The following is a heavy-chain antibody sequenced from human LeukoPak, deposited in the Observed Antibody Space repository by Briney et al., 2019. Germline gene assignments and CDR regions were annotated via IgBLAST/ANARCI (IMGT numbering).Heavy chain of an antibody. J-gene: IGHJ5*01. D-gene: IGHD3-10*01. Sequence: GESLKIFCRGSGYSFNRYWIGWVRQMPGKGLEWMGIIYPGDSDTRYSPFFQGQVTISADKSISTAYLQWRSLKASDTAMYYCARINYGSGSYYNGFDYWGQGTLVTVSS. CDR3: ARINYGSGSYYNGFDY. CDR1: GYSFNRYW. V-gene: IGHV5-51*01. CDR2: IYPGDSDT.